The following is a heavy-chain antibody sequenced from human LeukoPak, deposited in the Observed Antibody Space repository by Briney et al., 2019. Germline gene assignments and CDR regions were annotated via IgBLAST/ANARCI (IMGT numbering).Heavy chain of an antibody. V-gene: IGHV4-59*01. D-gene: IGHD2-15*01. CDR1: GGSISSYY. Sequence: PSETLSLTCTVSGGSISSYYWSWIRQPPGKGLEWIAYFYNSGTTNYNPSLKSRVSISVDTSKNQFSLQLNSVTAAGTAVYYCARYSYGLDFWGQGTLVTVSS. CDR2: FYNSGTT. J-gene: IGHJ4*02. CDR3: ARYSYGLDF.